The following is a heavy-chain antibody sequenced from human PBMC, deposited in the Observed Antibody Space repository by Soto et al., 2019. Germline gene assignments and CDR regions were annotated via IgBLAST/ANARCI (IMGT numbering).Heavy chain of an antibody. CDR1: GDTFSSYA. J-gene: IGHJ5*02. CDR2: IIPIFGTA. D-gene: IGHD2-2*01. V-gene: IGHV1-69*13. CDR3: ARESVVVVPAASYNWFDP. Sequence: SVKVSCKASGDTFSSYAISWVRQAPGQGLEWMGGIIPIFGTANYAQKFQGRVTITADESTSTAYMELSSLRSEDTAVYYCARESVVVVPAASYNWFDPWGQGTLVTVSS.